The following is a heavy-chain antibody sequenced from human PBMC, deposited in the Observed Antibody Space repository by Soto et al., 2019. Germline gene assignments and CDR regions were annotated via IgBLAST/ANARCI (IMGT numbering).Heavy chain of an antibody. V-gene: IGHV4-59*01. CDR2: IYYSGST. Sequence: QVQLQESGPGLVKPSETLSLTCTVSGGSISSYYWSWIRQPPGEGLEWIGYIYYSGSTNHNPSLKSRGTISVDTSKNQFSLKLSSVTAADTAVYYCARMYSSSWYDYWGQGTLVTVSS. CDR3: ARMYSSSWYDY. J-gene: IGHJ4*02. CDR1: GGSISSYY. D-gene: IGHD6-13*01.